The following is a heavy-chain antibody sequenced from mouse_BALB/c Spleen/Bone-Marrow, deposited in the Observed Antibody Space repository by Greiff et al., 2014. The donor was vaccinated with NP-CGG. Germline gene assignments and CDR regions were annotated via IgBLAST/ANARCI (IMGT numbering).Heavy chain of an antibody. D-gene: IGHD2-2*01. J-gene: IGHJ4*01. CDR1: GFTFSSYT. CDR3: TRDGYDVGGAMDY. Sequence: DVMLVESGGGLVQPGGSLKLSCAASGFTFSSYTMSWVRQTPEKRLEWVTYISNGGVSTYYADAVKGRFTISRDNAKNTLYLQMSSLKSEDTAMYCCTRDGYDVGGAMDYWGQGTSVTVSS. V-gene: IGHV5-12-2*01. CDR2: ISNGGVST.